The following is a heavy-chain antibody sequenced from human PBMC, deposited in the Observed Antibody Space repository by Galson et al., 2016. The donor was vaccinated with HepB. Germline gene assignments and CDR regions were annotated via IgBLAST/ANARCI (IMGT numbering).Heavy chain of an antibody. V-gene: IGHV4-31*03. CDR3: ARITTLGYCSSTSCSYYMDV. D-gene: IGHD2-2*01. CDR2: IYYSGST. J-gene: IGHJ6*03. Sequence: TLSLTCTVSGGSISSGGYYWSWIRQHPGKGLEWIGYIYYSGSTYYNQSLKSRVNISVDTSKNQFSLKLSSVTAADTAVYYCARITTLGYCSSTSCSYYMDVWGKGTTVTVSS. CDR1: GGSISSGGYY.